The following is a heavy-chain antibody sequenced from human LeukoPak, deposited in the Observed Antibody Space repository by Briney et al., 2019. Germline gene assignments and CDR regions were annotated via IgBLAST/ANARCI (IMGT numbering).Heavy chain of an antibody. D-gene: IGHD1-26*01. Sequence: GGSLRLSCAASGFTFSSYGMHWVRQAPGKGLEWVAFIRYDGSNKYYADSVKGRFTISRDNSKNTLYLQMNSLRAEDTAVYYCAKVRIPWELLVGSWGGYFDYWGQGTLVTVSS. CDR1: GFTFSSYG. V-gene: IGHV3-30*02. CDR3: AKVRIPWELLVGSWGGYFDY. J-gene: IGHJ4*02. CDR2: IRYDGSNK.